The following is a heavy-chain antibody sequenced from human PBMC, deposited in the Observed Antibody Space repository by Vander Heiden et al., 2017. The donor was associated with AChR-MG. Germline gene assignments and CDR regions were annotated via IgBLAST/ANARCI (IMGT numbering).Heavy chain of an antibody. V-gene: IGHV3-66*01. CDR2: IYSGGTT. Sequence: EVQLVESGGGLVEPGGCLRLSCVGSGFTPSNYKMSWVRQAPGKGLEWVSVIYSGGTTYYADSVKGRFTISRDNSKNSVYLQMNSLTVEDTALYYCARDVGDTSSWPYFDYWGQGISVAVSS. CDR3: ARDVGDTSSWPYFDY. D-gene: IGHD3-16*01. CDR1: GFTPSNYK. J-gene: IGHJ4*02.